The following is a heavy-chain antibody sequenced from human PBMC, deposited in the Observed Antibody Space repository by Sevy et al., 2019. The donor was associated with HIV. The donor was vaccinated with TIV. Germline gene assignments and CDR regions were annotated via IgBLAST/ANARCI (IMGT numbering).Heavy chain of an antibody. CDR3: ARDHVKDGDLGDYYYFAMDV. CDR1: GFTISDYY. Sequence: GGSLRLSCAGSGFTISDYYMSWIRQAPGKGLEWISYISGSNSDGSDQYHADSVKGRFTISRDNAKNSMYLQMNRLRAEDTAVYYCARDHVKDGDLGDYYYFAMDVWGQGTTVTVSS. V-gene: IGHV3-11*01. J-gene: IGHJ6*02. CDR2: ISGSNSDGSDQ. D-gene: IGHD4-17*01.